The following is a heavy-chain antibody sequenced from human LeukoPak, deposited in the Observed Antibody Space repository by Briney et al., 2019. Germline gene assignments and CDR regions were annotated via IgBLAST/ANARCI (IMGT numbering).Heavy chain of an antibody. J-gene: IGHJ5*02. CDR3: ARGALRYFDWLLPKGNWFDP. D-gene: IGHD3-9*01. Sequence: SETLSLTGAAYGGSFSGYYWSWIRQPPGKGLEWIGEINHSGSTNYNPSLKSRVTISVDTSKNQFSLKLSSVTAADTAVYYCARGALRYFDWLLPKGNWFDPWGQGTLVTVSS. CDR2: INHSGST. V-gene: IGHV4-34*01. CDR1: GGSFSGYY.